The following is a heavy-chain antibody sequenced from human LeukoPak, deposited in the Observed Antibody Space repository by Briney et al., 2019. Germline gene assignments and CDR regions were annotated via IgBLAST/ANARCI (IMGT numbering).Heavy chain of an antibody. CDR3: ARSSGRVATRPRDPFDP. V-gene: IGHV3-20*04. Sequence: RAGGSLRLSCAASGFTFDDYGMSWVRQAPGKGLEWVSGINWNGGSTGYADSVKGRFTISRDNSKNTLYLQMNSLRAEDTAVYYCARSSGRVATRPRDPFDPWGQGTLVTVSS. CDR2: INWNGGST. D-gene: IGHD6-6*01. CDR1: GFTFDDYG. J-gene: IGHJ5*02.